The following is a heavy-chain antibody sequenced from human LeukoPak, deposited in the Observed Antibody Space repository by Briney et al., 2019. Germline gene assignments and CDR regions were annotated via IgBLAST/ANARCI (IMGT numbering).Heavy chain of an antibody. J-gene: IGHJ5*02. V-gene: IGHV4-59*01. CDR1: GGSNSSYY. CDR2: IHHSGST. CDR3: ARATSWDYDFWSGGGWFDP. Sequence: SETLSLTCTVSGGSNSSYYWNWIRQPPGKGLEWIGYIHHSGSTKYNPSLKSRVTISLDTSKNQFSLKLSSVTAADTAVYYCARATSWDYDFWSGGGWFDPWGQGTLVTVSS. D-gene: IGHD3-3*01.